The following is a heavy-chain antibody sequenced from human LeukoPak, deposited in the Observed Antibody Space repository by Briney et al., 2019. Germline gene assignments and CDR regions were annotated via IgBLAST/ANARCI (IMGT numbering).Heavy chain of an antibody. CDR2: ISYDGSNK. Sequence: PGRSLRLSCAASGFTFSSYGMHWVRQAPGKGLEWVAVISYDGSNKYYADSVKGRFTISRDNSKNTLYLQMNSLRAEDTAVYYCAKVRSADSSGWYSWRGYWYFDLWGRGTLVTVSS. J-gene: IGHJ2*01. D-gene: IGHD6-19*01. V-gene: IGHV3-30*18. CDR1: GFTFSSYG. CDR3: AKVRSADSSGWYSWRGYWYFDL.